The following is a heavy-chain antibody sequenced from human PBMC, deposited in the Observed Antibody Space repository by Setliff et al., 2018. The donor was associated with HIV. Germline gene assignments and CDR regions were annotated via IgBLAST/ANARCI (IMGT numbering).Heavy chain of an antibody. V-gene: IGHV4-34*01. CDR1: GGSFSDHY. CDR3: ARSPSGYGSGSYYHYYYYGMDV. J-gene: IGHJ6*02. D-gene: IGHD3-10*01. Sequence: SETLSLTCAVYGGSFSDHYWTWIRQPPRKGLEWIGEINQSGISNFNPSLKGRVTMPIDTPKNQFSLKLSSVTAADTAVYYCARSPSGYGSGSYYHYYYYGMDVWGQGTTVTVSS. CDR2: INQSGIS.